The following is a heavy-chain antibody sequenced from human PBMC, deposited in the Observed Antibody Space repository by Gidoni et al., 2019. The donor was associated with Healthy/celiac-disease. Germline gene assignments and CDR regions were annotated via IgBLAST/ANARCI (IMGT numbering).Heavy chain of an antibody. D-gene: IGHD3-3*01. Sequence: EVQLVESGGGLVKPGGSLRLSCAASGFTFSNAWMSWVRQAPGKGLEWVGRIKSKTDGGTTDYAAPVKGRFTISRDDSKNTLYLQMNSLKTEDTAVYYCTTVSKYYDFWSGYYTYYFDYWGQGTLVTVSS. J-gene: IGHJ4*02. CDR1: GFTFSNAW. CDR3: TTVSKYYDFWSGYYTYYFDY. V-gene: IGHV3-15*01. CDR2: IKSKTDGGTT.